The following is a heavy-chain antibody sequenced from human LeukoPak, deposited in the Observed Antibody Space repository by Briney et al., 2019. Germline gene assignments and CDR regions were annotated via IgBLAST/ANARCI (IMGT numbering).Heavy chain of an antibody. D-gene: IGHD6-25*01. V-gene: IGHV3-49*04. Sequence: GGSLRLSCTPSGFAFDVFAMSGVPQPAGKGLEWVGIIRGGAYGGEAEYAAAVKGRFINSRDDSKGLAIYQMSSLKTEDTAVYYCSRSGLVDFDYWGQGSRVIVSP. CDR3: SRSGLVDFDY. CDR2: IRGGAYGGEA. CDR1: GFAFDVFA. J-gene: IGHJ4*02.